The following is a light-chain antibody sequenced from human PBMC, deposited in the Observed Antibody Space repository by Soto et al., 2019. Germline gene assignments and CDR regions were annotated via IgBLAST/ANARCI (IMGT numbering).Light chain of an antibody. Sequence: DIQMTQSPSTLSASVGDRVTITCRASQSISSWLAWYQQKPGKAHKLLIYDASSLESVVPSRFSGSGSGTEFTLTISSLQPDDFATYYCQQYNSYSITFGQGTRLEIK. CDR1: QSISSW. J-gene: IGKJ5*01. V-gene: IGKV1-5*01. CDR2: DAS. CDR3: QQYNSYSIT.